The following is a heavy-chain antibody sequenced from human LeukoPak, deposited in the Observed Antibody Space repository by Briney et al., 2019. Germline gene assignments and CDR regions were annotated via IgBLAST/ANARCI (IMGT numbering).Heavy chain of an antibody. J-gene: IGHJ6*02. V-gene: IGHV3-30*18. CDR3: AKDSYTMVRGVITPNGMDV. CDR1: GFTFSSYG. CDR2: ISYDGSNK. Sequence: GKSLRLSCAASGFTFSSYGMHWVRQAPGKGLEWVAVISYDGSNKYYADSVKGRFTISRDNSKNTLYLQMNSLRAEDTAVYYCAKDSYTMVRGVITPNGMDVWGQGTTVTVSS. D-gene: IGHD3-10*01.